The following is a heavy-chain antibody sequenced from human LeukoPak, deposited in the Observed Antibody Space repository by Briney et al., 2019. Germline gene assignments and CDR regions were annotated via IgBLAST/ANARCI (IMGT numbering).Heavy chain of an antibody. J-gene: IGHJ4*02. Sequence: SETLSLTCTVSGGSISSYYWSWIRQPPGKGLEWVGYIYYSGSTNYNPSLKSRVTISVDTSKNQFSLKLSSVTAADTAVYYCARVYGDYPDYWGQGTLVTVSS. CDR3: ARVYGDYPDY. CDR1: GGSISSYY. CDR2: IYYSGST. V-gene: IGHV4-59*01. D-gene: IGHD4-17*01.